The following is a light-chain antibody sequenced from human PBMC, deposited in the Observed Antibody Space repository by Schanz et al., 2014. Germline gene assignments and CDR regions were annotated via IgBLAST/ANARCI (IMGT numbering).Light chain of an antibody. CDR2: GAS. V-gene: IGKV3-20*01. CDR3: QQYCSSPPNT. Sequence: EIVLTQSPGTLSLSPGERATLSCRASQSVNSISLAWYQQKPGQAPRLLIYGASIRATGIPDRFSGSGSGTDFTLTSNRLEPEDFAVYHWQQYCSSPPNTFGQGTKLEIK. CDR1: QSVNSIS. J-gene: IGKJ2*01.